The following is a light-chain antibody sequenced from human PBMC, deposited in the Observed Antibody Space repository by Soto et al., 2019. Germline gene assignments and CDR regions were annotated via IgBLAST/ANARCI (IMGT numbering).Light chain of an antibody. Sequence: QSVLTQPPSASGSPGQSVTISCTGTSSDVGGYNYVSWYQQHPGKAPKLMIYEVNKRPSGVPDRFSGSKSGNTASLTVSGLQVEDEAAYYCSSYVGSNNLVFGGGTKLTVL. CDR3: SSYVGSNNLV. V-gene: IGLV2-8*01. CDR2: EVN. CDR1: SSDVGGYNY. J-gene: IGLJ2*01.